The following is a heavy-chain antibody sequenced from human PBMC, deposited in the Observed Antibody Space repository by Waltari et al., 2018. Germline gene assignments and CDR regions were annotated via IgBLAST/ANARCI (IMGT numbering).Heavy chain of an antibody. CDR1: GYSISSGYY. D-gene: IGHD3-22*01. J-gene: IGHJ4*02. CDR2: IYHIGST. CDR3: ARDISGSYSADY. Sequence: QVQLQESGPGLVKPSETLSLTCAVSGYSISSGYYWGWTRQPPGKGLEWIGSIYHIGSTYCNPSLKSRVTISVDTSKNQFSLKLSSVTAADTAVYYCARDISGSYSADYWGQGTLVTVSS. V-gene: IGHV4-38-2*02.